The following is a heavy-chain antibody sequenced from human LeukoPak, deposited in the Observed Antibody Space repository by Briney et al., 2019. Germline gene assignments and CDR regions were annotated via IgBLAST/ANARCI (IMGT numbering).Heavy chain of an antibody. V-gene: IGHV3-23*01. CDR1: GFTFSSSA. CDR2: LTGNGGST. J-gene: IGHJ4*02. D-gene: IGHD6-19*01. Sequence: GGSLRLSCAASGFTFSSSAMSWVRQAPGKGLEWVSALTGNGGSTYYPDSVKGRFSISRDNSKTMLYLQMNSLRAEDTAVYYCAKLRHGSGWYGDDYWGQGTLVTVSS. CDR3: AKLRHGSGWYGDDY.